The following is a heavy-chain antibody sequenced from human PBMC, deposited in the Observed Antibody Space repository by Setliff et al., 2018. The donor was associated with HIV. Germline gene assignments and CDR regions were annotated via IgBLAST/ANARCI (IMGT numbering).Heavy chain of an antibody. CDR1: GYTFSSYG. Sequence: ASVKVSCKASGYTFSSYGISWVRQAPGQGLEWVGWVSNEGDTNYAQKYQDRVTLTTDTTTTTAYMELRGLRSDDTAVYYCARDQGGYSYGGFDYWGQGTLVTVSS. CDR3: ARDQGGYSYGGFDY. D-gene: IGHD5-18*01. V-gene: IGHV1-18*01. CDR2: VSNEGDT. J-gene: IGHJ4*02.